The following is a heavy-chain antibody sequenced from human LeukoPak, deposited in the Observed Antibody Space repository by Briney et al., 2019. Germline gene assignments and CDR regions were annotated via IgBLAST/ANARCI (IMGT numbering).Heavy chain of an antibody. CDR2: ISYDGSKT. CDR3: TCLYPTRAPDDWSDRWDRNWFDP. V-gene: IGHV3-30-3*01. Sequence: PGGSMRLSCEGSGFLFGSYAMHWLRQAPGKGLEWVAIISYDGSKTDYVDSVKGRFIVSRDNSKNTVYLEMKSLTGGDTAVYFCTCLYPTRAPDDWSDRWDRNWFDPWGQGTQVIVSS. J-gene: IGHJ5*02. CDR1: GFLFGSYA. D-gene: IGHD3-9*01.